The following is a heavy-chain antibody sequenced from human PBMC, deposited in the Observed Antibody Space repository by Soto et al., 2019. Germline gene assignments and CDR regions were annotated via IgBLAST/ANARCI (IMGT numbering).Heavy chain of an antibody. J-gene: IGHJ4*02. CDR3: GKDGAITDYTYLDY. D-gene: IGHD1-26*01. V-gene: IGHV3-43*01. CDR1: GFTFDDYS. CDR2: ISWDGRST. Sequence: GGSLRLPCAASGFTFDDYSMHWVRQAPGKGLEWVSLISWDGRSTYYADSVKGRFTVSRDNSKNSLYLQMNSLTTEDTAFYYCGKDGAITDYTYLDYWGQGALVTVSS.